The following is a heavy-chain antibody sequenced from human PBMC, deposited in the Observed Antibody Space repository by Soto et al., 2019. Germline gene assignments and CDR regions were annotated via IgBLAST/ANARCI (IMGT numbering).Heavy chain of an antibody. Sequence: GESLKISCAASGFTFSSYGMHWVRQAPGKGLEYVSAISSQGGSTYYADSVKGRFTVSRDNSKNTLYLQMGSLRAEDMAVYYCARAAVGSYYIDYWGQGTLVTVSS. V-gene: IGHV3-64*02. D-gene: IGHD6-13*01. J-gene: IGHJ4*02. CDR2: ISSQGGST. CDR1: GFTFSSYG. CDR3: ARAAVGSYYIDY.